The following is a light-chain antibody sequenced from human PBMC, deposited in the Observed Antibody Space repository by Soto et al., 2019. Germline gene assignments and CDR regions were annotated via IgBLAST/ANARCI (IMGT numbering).Light chain of an antibody. J-gene: IGKJ5*01. CDR3: QQYDTSIWAYT. V-gene: IGKV3-15*01. Sequence: ELVMTQSPATLSVSPGERATLSCRASQSVSSNLAWYQQKPGQAPRLLIYGASTRATGIPARFSGSGSGTEFTLTISSLQSEDFAVYYCQQYDTSIWAYTFGQGTRLEI. CDR1: QSVSSN. CDR2: GAS.